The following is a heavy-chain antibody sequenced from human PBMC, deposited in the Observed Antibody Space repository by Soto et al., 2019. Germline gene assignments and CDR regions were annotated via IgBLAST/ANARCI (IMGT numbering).Heavy chain of an antibody. J-gene: IGHJ6*02. D-gene: IGHD6-19*01. V-gene: IGHV3-21*01. CDR3: ARGRSSAWYVYYRYGVDL. CDR2: VSFRGDI. Sequence: GGSLRLSCTASGFMFSSYTMNWVRQSPGKGLEWVSSVSFRGDIYYADSLEGRFTISRDDAKNPLYLQMNSLRAEDTAVYYCARGRSSAWYVYYRYGVDLWGQGTTVTVSS. CDR1: GFMFSSYT.